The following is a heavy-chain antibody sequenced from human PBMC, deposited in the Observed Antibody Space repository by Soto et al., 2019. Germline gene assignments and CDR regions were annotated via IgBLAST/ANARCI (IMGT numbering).Heavy chain of an antibody. CDR2: ISGSGGST. J-gene: IGHJ6*02. CDR3: AKDPIAAAGRDYYYYGMDV. CDR1: GFTFSSYA. D-gene: IGHD6-13*01. V-gene: IGHV3-23*01. Sequence: GGSLRLSCAASGFTFSSYAMSWVRQAPGKGLEWVSAISGSGGSTYYADPVKGRFTISRDNSKNTLYLQMNSLRAEDTAVYYCAKDPIAAAGRDYYYYGMDVWGQGTTVTVSS.